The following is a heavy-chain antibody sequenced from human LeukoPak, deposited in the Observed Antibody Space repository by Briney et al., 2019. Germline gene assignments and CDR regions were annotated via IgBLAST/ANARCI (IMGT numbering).Heavy chain of an antibody. V-gene: IGHV3-48*04. D-gene: IGHD5-12*01. CDR3: ARDIVATNFDY. Sequence: GGSLRLSCAASGFTFSSYSMNWVRQAPGKGLEWVSYISSSSSTIYYADSVKGRFTISRDNAKNSLYLQMNSLRAEDTAVHYCARDIVATNFDYWGQGTLVTVSS. CDR2: ISSSSSTI. J-gene: IGHJ4*02. CDR1: GFTFSSYS.